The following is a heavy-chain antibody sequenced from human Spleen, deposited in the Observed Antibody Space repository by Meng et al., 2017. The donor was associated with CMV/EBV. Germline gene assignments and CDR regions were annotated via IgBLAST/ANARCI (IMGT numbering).Heavy chain of an antibody. J-gene: IGHJ5*02. V-gene: IGHV1-69*10. CDR3: ARGGITMIVVVPPGGFDP. D-gene: IGHD3-22*01. CDR2: IIPILGIA. Sequence: SWVRQAPGQGLEWRGGIIPILGIANYAQKFQGRVTSTADKSTSTAYMELSSLRSEDTAVYYCARGGITMIVVVPPGGFDPWGQGTLVTVSS.